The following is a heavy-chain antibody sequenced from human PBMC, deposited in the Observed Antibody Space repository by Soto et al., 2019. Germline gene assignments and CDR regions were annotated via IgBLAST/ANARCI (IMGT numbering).Heavy chain of an antibody. J-gene: IGHJ6*02. CDR2: ISYDGSNK. CDR3: ARDGGGGYCSSTSCPAYYYYYGMDV. D-gene: IGHD2-2*01. Sequence: GGSLRLSCAASGFTFSSYAMHWVRQAPGKGLEWVAVISYDGSNKYYADSVKGRFTISRDNSKNTLYLQMNSLRAEDTAVYYCARDGGGGYCSSTSCPAYYYYYGMDVWGQGTTVTVS. V-gene: IGHV3-30-3*01. CDR1: GFTFSSYA.